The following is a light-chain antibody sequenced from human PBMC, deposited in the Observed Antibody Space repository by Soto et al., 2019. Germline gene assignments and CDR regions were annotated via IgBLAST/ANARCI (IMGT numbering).Light chain of an antibody. CDR2: DAS. Sequence: DIKMTQSPSTLSASVVDRVTITCRASQSISSWVAWYQQKPGKAPKLLIDDASSLETGVPSRFSGSGSETEFTLTISSLQPDDFATYYCQQNNSYSTFGQGTKVDI. J-gene: IGKJ1*01. V-gene: IGKV1-5*01. CDR3: QQNNSYST. CDR1: QSISSW.